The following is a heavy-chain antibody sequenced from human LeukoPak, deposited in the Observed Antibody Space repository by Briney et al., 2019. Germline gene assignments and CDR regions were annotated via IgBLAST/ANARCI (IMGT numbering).Heavy chain of an antibody. J-gene: IGHJ3*02. Sequence: SETLSLTCTVSGGSINGNDYYWGWIRQPPGKGLEWIGSIYYSGSTYYNPSLKSRVTISVDTSKNQFSLKLSSVTAADTAVYYCAEAPMYYYDSSGYSSGAFDIWGQGTMVTVSS. V-gene: IGHV4-39*01. D-gene: IGHD3-22*01. CDR2: IYYSGST. CDR1: GGSINGNDYY. CDR3: AEAPMYYYDSSGYSSGAFDI.